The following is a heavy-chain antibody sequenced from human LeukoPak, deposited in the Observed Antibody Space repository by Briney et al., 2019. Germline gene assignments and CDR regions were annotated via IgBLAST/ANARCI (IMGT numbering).Heavy chain of an antibody. Sequence: PGGSLRLSCAASGFTFSSYWMSWVRQAPGKGLEWVANIKQDGSEKYYVDSVKGRFTISRDNAKNSLYLQMNSLRAEDTAVYYCARDWGDYSWDAFDIWGQGTMVTVSS. J-gene: IGHJ3*02. CDR1: GFTFSSYW. CDR2: IKQDGSEK. D-gene: IGHD3-16*01. V-gene: IGHV3-7*01. CDR3: ARDWGDYSWDAFDI.